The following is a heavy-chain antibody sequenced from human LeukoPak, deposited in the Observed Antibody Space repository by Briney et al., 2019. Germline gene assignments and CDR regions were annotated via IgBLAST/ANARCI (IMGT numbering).Heavy chain of an antibody. CDR1: GFTFNTYT. Sequence: GGSLRLSCAASGFTFNTYTMNWVRQAPGKGLEWVSYISGSSGIIDYADSVRGRFTISRDNAKNSLYLQMNSLRAEDTAVYYCAKDRASKDIVVMVPATGEFDYWGQGTLVTVSS. V-gene: IGHV3-48*01. CDR3: AKDRASKDIVVMVPATGEFDY. J-gene: IGHJ4*02. CDR2: ISGSSGII. D-gene: IGHD2-15*01.